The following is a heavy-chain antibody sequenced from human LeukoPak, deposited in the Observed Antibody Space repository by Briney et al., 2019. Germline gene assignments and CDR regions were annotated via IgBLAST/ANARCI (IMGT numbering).Heavy chain of an antibody. CDR2: IYTSGST. CDR3: ARYCSSTSCYGYFDY. Sequence: SETLSLTCTVSGGSISSYYWSWIRQPAGKGLEWIRRIYTSGSTNYNPSLKSRVTMSVDTSKNQFSLKLSSVTAADTAVYYCARYCSSTSCYGYFDYWGQGTLVTVSS. D-gene: IGHD2-2*01. J-gene: IGHJ4*02. CDR1: GGSISSYY. V-gene: IGHV4-4*07.